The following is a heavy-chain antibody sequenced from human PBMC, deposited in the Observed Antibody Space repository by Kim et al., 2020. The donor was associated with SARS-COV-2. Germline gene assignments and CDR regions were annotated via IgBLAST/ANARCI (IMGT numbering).Heavy chain of an antibody. V-gene: IGHV3-23*01. Sequence: DSVKGRFTISRDNSRDTLYLQMNSLRAEDTAVYYCAKEAYDTSGYQAFDIWGQGTMVTVSS. J-gene: IGHJ3*02. D-gene: IGHD3-22*01. CDR3: AKEAYDTSGYQAFDI.